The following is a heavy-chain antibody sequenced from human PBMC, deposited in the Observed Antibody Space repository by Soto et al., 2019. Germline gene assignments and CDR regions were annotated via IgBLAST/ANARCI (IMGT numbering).Heavy chain of an antibody. J-gene: IGHJ4*02. CDR1: GFTFSSYW. D-gene: IGHD1-26*01. Sequence: EVQLVESGGGLVQPGGSLRLSCAASGFTFSSYWMHWVRQAPGRGLVWVSRINSDGSSTSYADSVKGRFTVSRDNAKNTLYLQMNSLRAEDTAVYYCARGYSGTYRVDYWGQGTLVTVSS. CDR3: ARGYSGTYRVDY. CDR2: INSDGSST. V-gene: IGHV3-74*01.